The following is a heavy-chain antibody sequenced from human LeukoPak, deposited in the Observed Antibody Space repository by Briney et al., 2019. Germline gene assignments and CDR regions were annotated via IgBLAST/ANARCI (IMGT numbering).Heavy chain of an antibody. Sequence: SETLSLTCTVSGGSISSGSYYWSWIRQPAGEGLEWIGRIYTSGSTNYNPSLKSRVTISVDTSKNQCSLKLSSVTAADTAVYFCASEGKEYYYDSSGYYYDYHDYWGQGTLVTVSS. V-gene: IGHV4-61*02. CDR1: GGSISSGSYY. CDR3: ASEGKEYYYDSSGYYYDYHDY. J-gene: IGHJ4*02. D-gene: IGHD3-22*01. CDR2: IYTSGST.